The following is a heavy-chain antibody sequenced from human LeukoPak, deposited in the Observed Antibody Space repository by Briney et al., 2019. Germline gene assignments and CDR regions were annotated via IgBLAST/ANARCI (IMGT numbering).Heavy chain of an antibody. V-gene: IGHV3-30-3*01. D-gene: IGHD2-2*01. Sequence: AGGSLRLSCAASGFTFSSYAMHWVRQAPGKGLEWVAVISYDGSNKYYADSVKGRFTISRDNSKNTLYLQTDSLRAEDTAVYYCASDIVVVPAGTFDYWGQGTLVTVSS. CDR3: ASDIVVVPAGTFDY. CDR1: GFTFSSYA. CDR2: ISYDGSNK. J-gene: IGHJ4*02.